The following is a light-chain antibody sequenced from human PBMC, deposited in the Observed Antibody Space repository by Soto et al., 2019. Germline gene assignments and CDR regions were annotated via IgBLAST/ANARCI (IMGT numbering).Light chain of an antibody. CDR3: QQYDTSLWAYT. V-gene: IGKV3-20*01. CDR1: EIVTSSY. J-gene: IGKJ2*01. CDR2: GAS. Sequence: ELVLTHSPATLSLSPGERATLSCRASEIVTSSYLAWYQQKPGQPPRLLIYGASDRAAGIPDRFSGSGSGTDFTLTISRLEPADFAVYYCQQYDTSLWAYTFGQGTKVDIK.